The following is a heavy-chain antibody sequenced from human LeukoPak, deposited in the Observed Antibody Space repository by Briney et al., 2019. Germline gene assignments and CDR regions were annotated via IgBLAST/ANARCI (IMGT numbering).Heavy chain of an antibody. Sequence: GGSLRLSCAASGFTFSSYTMSWVRQAPGKGLEWVSTTTTSDGNTYYADSVKGRFTVSRDNSKNTLFLQMNSLRAEDTAVYYCAKDGGLWVSAHWGDSWGRGTLVTVSS. J-gene: IGHJ4*02. D-gene: IGHD7-27*01. CDR3: AKDGGLWVSAHWGDS. V-gene: IGHV3-23*01. CDR1: GFTFSSYT. CDR2: TTTSDGNT.